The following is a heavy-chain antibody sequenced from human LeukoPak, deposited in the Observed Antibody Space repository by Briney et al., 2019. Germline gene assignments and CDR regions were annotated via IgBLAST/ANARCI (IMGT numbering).Heavy chain of an antibody. J-gene: IGHJ4*02. CDR3: AREAIFGVVRQYFFDC. Sequence: GGSLRLSCAASGFTFNSNSMNWVRQAPGKGLEWVSYISSSSDTIYYADSVKGRFTISRDNAKNSLYLQMNSLRDEDTAVYYCAREAIFGVVRQYFFDCWGQETLVTVSS. CDR2: ISSSSDTI. D-gene: IGHD3-3*01. CDR1: GFTFNSNS. V-gene: IGHV3-48*02.